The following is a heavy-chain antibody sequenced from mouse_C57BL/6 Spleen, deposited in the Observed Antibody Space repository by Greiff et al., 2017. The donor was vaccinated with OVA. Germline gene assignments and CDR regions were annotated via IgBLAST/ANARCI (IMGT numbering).Heavy chain of an antibody. V-gene: IGHV5-4*01. CDR3: ARGEGLDECFDV. CDR1: GFTFSSYA. D-gene: IGHD3-3*01. CDR2: ISDGGSYT. Sequence: VQLVEPGGGLVKPGGSLKLSCAASGFTFSSYAMPWVRQTPVQRLEWVATISDGGSYTYYPENVKGRFTISRDNAKNNLYLQMSHLKSEDTAMYYCARGEGLDECFDVWGTGTTVTVSA. J-gene: IGHJ1*03.